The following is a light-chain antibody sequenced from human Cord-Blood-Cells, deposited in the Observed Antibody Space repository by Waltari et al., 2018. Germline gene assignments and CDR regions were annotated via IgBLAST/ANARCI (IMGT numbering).Light chain of an antibody. CDR3: QQYYSTPPT. J-gene: IGKJ2*01. V-gene: IGKV4-1*01. CDR1: QSVLYSSNNKNY. CDR2: WAN. Sequence: DIVMTQSPDSLAVSLAERATIHCKSSQSVLYSSNNKNYLAWYQQKPGHPPKLLIYWANSREAGVPDRCSGSGSGTDFTLTISSLQAEDVAVYYCQQYYSTPPTFGQGTKLEIK.